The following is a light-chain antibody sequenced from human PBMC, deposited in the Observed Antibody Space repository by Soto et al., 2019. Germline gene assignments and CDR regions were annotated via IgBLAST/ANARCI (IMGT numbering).Light chain of an antibody. J-gene: IGKJ4*01. CDR1: QRISSY. CDR2: ATS. Sequence: DIQMTQSPSSLSASVGDRVTITCRASQRISSYLNWYQQKPGKAPKLLIYATSSLQSGVPSRFSGSGSGTDFTLTINSLQPEDFATYYCQQSYSTPQVTFGGGTKVEIK. V-gene: IGKV1-39*01. CDR3: QQSYSTPQVT.